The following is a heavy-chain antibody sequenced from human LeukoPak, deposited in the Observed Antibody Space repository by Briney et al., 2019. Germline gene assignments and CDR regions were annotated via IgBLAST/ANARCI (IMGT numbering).Heavy chain of an antibody. J-gene: IGHJ4*02. CDR3: ARIWFGELFPFDY. CDR2: IYCDNNE. Sequence: ESGPTLVKPTRTLTLTQTFSGFSLRASAVGVGWIRQPPVKAPEWLALIYCDNNERYRPSLMSRLTITNNTSKNQVGLAMAIVDPLDTGTYYCARIWFGELFPFDYGGQGTLVTVSS. D-gene: IGHD3-10*01. CDR1: GFSLRASAVG. V-gene: IGHV2-5*02.